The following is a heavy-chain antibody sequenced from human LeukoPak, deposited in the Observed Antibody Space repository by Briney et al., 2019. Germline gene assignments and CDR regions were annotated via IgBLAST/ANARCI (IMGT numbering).Heavy chain of an antibody. CDR1: GFTFSSYA. CDR3: ARNYHGYSYGYFFFDY. D-gene: IGHD5-18*01. V-gene: IGHV3-30-3*01. J-gene: IGHJ4*02. CDR2: ISYDGSNK. Sequence: PGRSLRLSCAASGFTFSSYAMHWVRQAPGKGLEWVAVISYDGSNKYYADSVKGRFTISRDNSKNTLYLQMNSLRAEDTAVYYCARNYHGYSYGYFFFDYWGQGTLVTVSS.